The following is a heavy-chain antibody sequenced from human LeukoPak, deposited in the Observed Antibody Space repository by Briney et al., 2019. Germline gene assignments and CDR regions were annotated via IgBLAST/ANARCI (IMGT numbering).Heavy chain of an antibody. CDR2: IIPIFGTA. J-gene: IGHJ5*02. D-gene: IGHD2-15*01. CDR1: GGTFSSYA. V-gene: IGHV1-69*01. CDR3: ARNGYCSGGSCDRFDP. Sequence: ASVKVSCKASGGTFSSYAISWVRQAPGQGLEWMGGIIPIFGTANYAQKFQGRVTITADECTSTAYMELSSLRSEDTAVYYCARNGYCSGGSCDRFDPWGQGTLVTVSS.